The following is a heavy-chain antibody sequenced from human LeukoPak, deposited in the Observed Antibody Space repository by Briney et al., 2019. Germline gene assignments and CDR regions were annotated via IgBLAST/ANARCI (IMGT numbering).Heavy chain of an antibody. CDR3: ARALRTGQGDYVPVL. CDR2: IYPGDSET. J-gene: IGHJ4*02. CDR1: GYNFTNYW. D-gene: IGHD4-17*01. V-gene: IGHV5-51*01. Sequence: HGESLQISCKASGYNFTNYWIGWVRQMPGKGLEWMTIIYPGDSETRYSPSFQGQVTISADKSIGTMYLQWSSLKASDTAMYYCARALRTGQGDYVPVLWGQGTLVIVSS.